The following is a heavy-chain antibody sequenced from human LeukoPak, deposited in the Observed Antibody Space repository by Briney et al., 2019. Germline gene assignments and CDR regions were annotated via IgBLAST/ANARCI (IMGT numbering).Heavy chain of an antibody. J-gene: IGHJ4*02. D-gene: IGHD3-3*01. CDR1: GYTFSSYW. CDR2: IYPGDSDT. CDR3: ARQNDFRLDY. Sequence: GESLRISCKGSGYTFSSYWIGWVRQMPGKGLEWMGIIYPGDSDTRYSPSLQGQVTISVDTSIGTAYLQWSSLKTSDTAIYYCARQNDFRLDYWGQGTLVTVSS. V-gene: IGHV5-51*01.